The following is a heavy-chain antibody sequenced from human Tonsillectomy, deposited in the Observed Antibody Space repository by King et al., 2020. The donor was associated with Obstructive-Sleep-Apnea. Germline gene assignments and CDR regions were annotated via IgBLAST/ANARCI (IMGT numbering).Heavy chain of an antibody. CDR2: ILYDGSDQ. Sequence: VQLVESGGGVVQPGRSLRLSCSASGFTFSFYDMHWVRQAPGKGLEWVAAILYDGSDQYFADSVKGRFTISRDNSKKRLFLQMNSLRAEDTAVYYCASDRTGVHPLFHGLDVWGQGTTVTVSS. CDR3: ASDRTGVHPLFHGLDV. J-gene: IGHJ6*02. CDR1: GFTFSFYD. V-gene: IGHV3-30*13. D-gene: IGHD2-8*02.